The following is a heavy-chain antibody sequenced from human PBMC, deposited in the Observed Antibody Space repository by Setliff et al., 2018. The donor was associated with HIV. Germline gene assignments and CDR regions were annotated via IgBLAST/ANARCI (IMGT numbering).Heavy chain of an antibody. V-gene: IGHV5-51*01. Sequence: GESLKISCKASGYTFTNYWTARVRQMPGKGLEWMGIVHPRDFDIKYSQSFQGQVTISADKSLSTAYLQWNSLKASDTALYYCARLDSSGYYRSFDVWGQGTMVTVSS. J-gene: IGHJ3*01. CDR2: VHPRDFDI. CDR1: GYTFTNYW. CDR3: ARLDSSGYYRSFDV. D-gene: IGHD3-22*01.